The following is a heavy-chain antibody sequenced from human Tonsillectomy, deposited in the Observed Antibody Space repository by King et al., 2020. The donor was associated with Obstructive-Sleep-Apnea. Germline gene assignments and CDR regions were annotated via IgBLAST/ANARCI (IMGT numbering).Heavy chain of an antibody. J-gene: IGHJ4*02. CDR1: GGSISSYY. D-gene: IGHD6-19*01. CDR2: FYYSGST. V-gene: IGHV4-59*01. CDR3: AGGPVGQWLVLDY. Sequence: QLQESGPGLVKPSETLSLTCTVSGGSISSYYWSWLRQPPGKGLEWIGYFYYSGSTNYNPSLKSRVTISVDTSKNQFSLKLSSVTAADTAVYYCAGGPVGQWLVLDYWGQGTLVTVSS.